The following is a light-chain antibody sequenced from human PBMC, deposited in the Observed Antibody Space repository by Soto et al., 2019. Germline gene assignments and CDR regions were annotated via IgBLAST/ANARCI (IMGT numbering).Light chain of an antibody. J-gene: IGLJ3*02. CDR2: NNN. CDR1: SSNIGSHN. CDR3: AAWDDSLKGRV. Sequence: QLVLTQPPSASGTPGQRVTISCSGSSSNIGSHNVIWYQHLPGTAPKLLIYNNNQRPSGVPDRFSGSRSGTSASLAISGLQSEDEADYYCAAWDDSLKGRVFGGGTKVTVL. V-gene: IGLV1-44*01.